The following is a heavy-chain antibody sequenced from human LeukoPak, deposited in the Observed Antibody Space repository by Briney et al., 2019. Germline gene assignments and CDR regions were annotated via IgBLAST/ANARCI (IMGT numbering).Heavy chain of an antibody. D-gene: IGHD5-12*01. CDR1: GFTFSGYE. J-gene: IGHJ4*02. Sequence: PGGSLRLSCAASGFTFSGYEMNWVRQTPGKGLEWVSYISSSGSTIYYADSVKGRFTISRDNSKNTLYLQMNSLRAEDTAVYYCARGSGCDYYFDYWGQGTLVTVSS. CDR3: ARGSGCDYYFDY. CDR2: ISSSGSTI. V-gene: IGHV3-48*03.